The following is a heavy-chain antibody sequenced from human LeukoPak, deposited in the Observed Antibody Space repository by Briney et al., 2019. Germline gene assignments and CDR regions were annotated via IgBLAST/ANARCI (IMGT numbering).Heavy chain of an antibody. V-gene: IGHV1-69*05. J-gene: IGHJ5*02. CDR3: ARSSGYYYLNWFDP. CDR1: GGTFSSYA. CDR2: IIPIFGTA. D-gene: IGHD3-22*01. Sequence: GSSMTVACKASGGTFSSYAISWVRQAPGQGLEWMGGIIPIFGTANYAQKFQGRVTITTDESTSTAYMELSSLRSEDTAVYYCARSSGYYYLNWFDPWGQGTLVTVSS.